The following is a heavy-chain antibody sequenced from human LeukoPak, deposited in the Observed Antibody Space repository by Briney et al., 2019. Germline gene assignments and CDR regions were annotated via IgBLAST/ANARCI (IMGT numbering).Heavy chain of an antibody. Sequence: PGGSLRLSCAASGFTFSTYGMHWVRQAPGKGLEWVAIISYDGSNQYYADSVKGRFTISRDNSKNTQYLQMNSLRAEDTAIYYCAKRGTGGYGSGTYYIDYWGQGTLVTVSS. J-gene: IGHJ4*02. CDR1: GFTFSTYG. D-gene: IGHD3-10*01. CDR3: AKRGTGGYGSGTYYIDY. CDR2: ISYDGSNQ. V-gene: IGHV3-30*18.